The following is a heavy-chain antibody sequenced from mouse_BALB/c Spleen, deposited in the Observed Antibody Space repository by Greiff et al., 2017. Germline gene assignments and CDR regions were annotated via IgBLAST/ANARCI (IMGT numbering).Heavy chain of an antibody. CDR2: INPSTGYT. CDR3: AKGVLRLPFDY. D-gene: IGHD1-2*01. Sequence: VQLQQSGAELAKPGASVKMSCKASGYTFTSYWMHWVKQRPGQGLEWIGYINPSTGYTEYNQKFKDKATLTADKSSSTAYMQLSSLTSEDSAVYYCAKGVLRLPFDYWGQGTTLTVSS. CDR1: GYTFTSYW. V-gene: IGHV1-7*01. J-gene: IGHJ2*01.